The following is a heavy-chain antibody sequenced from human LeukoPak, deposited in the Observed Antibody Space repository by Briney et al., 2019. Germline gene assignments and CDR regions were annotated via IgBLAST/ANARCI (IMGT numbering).Heavy chain of an antibody. V-gene: IGHV1-8*01. CDR3: AKEDPGYCSSTSCFEED. CDR2: MNPNSGNT. Sequence: VASVKVSCKASGYTFTSYDINWVRQATGQGLEWMGWMNPNSGNTGYAQKFQGRVTMTRNTSISTAYMELNSPRAEDTAVYYCAKEDPGYCSSTSCFEEDWGQGTLVTVSS. D-gene: IGHD2-2*03. J-gene: IGHJ4*02. CDR1: GYTFTSYD.